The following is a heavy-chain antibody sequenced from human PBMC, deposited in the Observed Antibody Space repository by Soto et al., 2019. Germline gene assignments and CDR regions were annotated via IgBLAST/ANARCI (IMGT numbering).Heavy chain of an antibody. CDR1: GFTFSSYW. CDR2: INSDGSST. CDR3: ARRTIAAIDAFDI. Sequence: PGGSLRLSCAASGFTFSSYWMHWVRQAPGKGLVWVSRINSDGSSTSYADSVKGRFTISRDNAKNTLYLQMNSLRAEDTAVYYCARRTIAAIDAFDIWGQGTMVTVSS. J-gene: IGHJ3*02. V-gene: IGHV3-74*01. D-gene: IGHD6-13*01.